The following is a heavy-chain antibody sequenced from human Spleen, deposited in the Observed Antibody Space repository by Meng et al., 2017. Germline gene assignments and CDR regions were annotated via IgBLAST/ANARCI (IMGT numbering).Heavy chain of an antibody. CDR2: IRSKVDGEKT. Sequence: GESLKISCAASGFTFSNAWMSWVRQAPGKGLEWVGHIRSKVDGEKTDYAAPVKGRFTISRDDSKNTVYLQMNSLKTEDTAVYYCSGHVDYWGHGTLVTVSS. CDR1: GFTFSNAW. CDR3: SGHVDY. J-gene: IGHJ4*01. V-gene: IGHV3-15*01.